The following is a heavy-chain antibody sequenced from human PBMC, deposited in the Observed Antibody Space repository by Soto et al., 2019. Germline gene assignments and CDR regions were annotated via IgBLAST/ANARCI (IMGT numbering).Heavy chain of an antibody. J-gene: IGHJ5*02. D-gene: IGHD4-4*01. CDR2: IIPILGIA. Sequence: QVQLVQSGAEVKKPGSSVKVSCKASGGTFSSYTISWVRQAPGQGLEWMGRIIPILGIANYAQKFQGRVTITADKSTSTAYMELNSLRSEDTAVYYCARDYSKYNWFDPWGQGTLVTVSS. V-gene: IGHV1-69*08. CDR3: ARDYSKYNWFDP. CDR1: GGTFSSYT.